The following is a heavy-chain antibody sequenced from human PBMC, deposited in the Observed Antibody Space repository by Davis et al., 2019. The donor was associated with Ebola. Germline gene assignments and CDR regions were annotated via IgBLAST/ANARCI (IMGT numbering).Heavy chain of an antibody. CDR3: AGRIRYFDWMRFDP. CDR2: INHSGST. D-gene: IGHD3-9*01. Sequence: SETLSLTCAVYGGSFSGYDWSWIRQPPGKGLEWVGEINHSGSTNYNPALKSRFTISVTTSKNQFSLKLCSVTAADTAVYYVAGRIRYFDWMRFDPWGQGTLVTVSS. V-gene: IGHV4-34*01. CDR1: GGSFSGYD. J-gene: IGHJ5*02.